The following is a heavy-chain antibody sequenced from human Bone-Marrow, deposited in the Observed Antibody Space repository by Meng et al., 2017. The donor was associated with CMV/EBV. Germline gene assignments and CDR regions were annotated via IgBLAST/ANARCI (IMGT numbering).Heavy chain of an antibody. D-gene: IGHD1-1*01. CDR1: GFTFSSYW. V-gene: IGHV3-30*02. J-gene: IGHJ4*02. CDR2: IGYDGSNK. CDR3: AKDGNYWNLDY. Sequence: GESLKISCAASGFTFSSYWMSWVRQAPGKGLEWVAHIGYDGSNKWYADSVKDRFTISKDNSKNTLYLQMDSLRAEDTAVFYCAKDGNYWNLDYWGQGTLVTVSS.